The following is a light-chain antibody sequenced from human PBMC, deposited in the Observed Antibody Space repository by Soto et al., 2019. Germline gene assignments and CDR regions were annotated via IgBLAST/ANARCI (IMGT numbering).Light chain of an antibody. Sequence: EIVMAQSPATLSVSPGERATLSCRASQSVSSTLAWYQQKPGQAPWLLIYGASTRATGVPARFSGSGSGTEFTLTISSLQSEDFVVYYCQQYNNWPLTFGGGTKVEI. CDR1: QSVSST. V-gene: IGKV3-15*01. CDR2: GAS. J-gene: IGKJ4*01. CDR3: QQYNNWPLT.